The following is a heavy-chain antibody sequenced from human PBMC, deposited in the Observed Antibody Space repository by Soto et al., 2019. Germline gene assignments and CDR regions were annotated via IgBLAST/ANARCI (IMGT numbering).Heavy chain of an antibody. CDR1: GFTFSKYW. CDR2: ISSDGTTT. V-gene: IGHV3-74*01. J-gene: IGHJ4*02. D-gene: IGHD2-8*01. CDR3: AIQDCTNDVCLEAAVTVGGALEY. Sequence: EVQLVESGGVLVQPGKALRLSCAASGFTFSKYWMHWVRQAPGKGPVWVSYISSDGTTTDYADSVKGRFTISRDNAKNTLYLQMDSLRVEDTAVYYCAIQDCTNDVCLEAAVTVGGALEYWGQGAQVTVSS.